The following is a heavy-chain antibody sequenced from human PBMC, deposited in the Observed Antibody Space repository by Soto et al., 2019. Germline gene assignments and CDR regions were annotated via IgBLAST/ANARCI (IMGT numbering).Heavy chain of an antibody. CDR1: GYTFTRYD. Sequence: QVQLVQSGAEVKKPGASVKVSCKASGYTFTRYDINWVRHATGQGLEWMGWMNPDSGNTRYAQKFQGRVTMTRNTSISTAYMELSSLRSEDTAVYYCARGSDGNFVHWFDPWGQGTLVTVSS. V-gene: IGHV1-8*01. CDR3: ARGSDGNFVHWFDP. CDR2: MNPDSGNT. J-gene: IGHJ5*02. D-gene: IGHD4-17*01.